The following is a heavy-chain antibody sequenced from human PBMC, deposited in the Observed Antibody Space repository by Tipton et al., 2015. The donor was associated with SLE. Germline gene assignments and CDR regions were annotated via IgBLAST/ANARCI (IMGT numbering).Heavy chain of an antibody. CDR3: AVAVVPAGMDV. J-gene: IGHJ6*02. D-gene: IGHD2-15*01. V-gene: IGHV4-31*03. CDR2: IYYSGST. CDR1: GGSISSGGYY. Sequence: TLSLTCTVSGGSISSGGYYWSWIRQHPGKGLEWIGDIYYSGSTYYNPSLKSRVTISVDTSKNQFSLKLSSVTAADTAVYYCAVAVVPAGMDVWGQGTTVTVSS.